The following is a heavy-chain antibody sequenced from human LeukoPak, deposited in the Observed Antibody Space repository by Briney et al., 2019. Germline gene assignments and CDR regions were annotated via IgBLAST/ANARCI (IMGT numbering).Heavy chain of an antibody. CDR1: GNSISSGYY. CDR3: ARDLLTMVRGVTGAIFDY. D-gene: IGHD3-10*01. Sequence: SETLSLTCTVSGNSISSGYYWGWIRQPPGKGLEWIGSIYHSGSTYYNPSLKSRVTISVDTSKNQFSLKLSSVTAADTAVYYCARDLLTMVRGVTGAIFDYWGQGTLVTVSS. CDR2: IYHSGST. J-gene: IGHJ4*02. V-gene: IGHV4-38-2*02.